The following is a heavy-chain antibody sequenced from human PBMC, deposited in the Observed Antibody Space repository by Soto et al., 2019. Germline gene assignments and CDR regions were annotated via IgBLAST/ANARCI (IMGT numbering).Heavy chain of an antibody. Sequence: EVQLLESGGGLVQPGGSLRLSCAASGFTVSSYAMSWVRQAPGKGLEWVSAISGSGGSTYYADSVKGRFTISRDNSKNTLYVQMNSLRADDTDVYYFVKDGQIRAGTYWYFDLWGRGTLVTVSS. J-gene: IGHJ2*01. D-gene: IGHD6-13*01. V-gene: IGHV3-23*01. CDR1: GFTVSSYA. CDR3: VKDGQIRAGTYWYFDL. CDR2: ISGSGGST.